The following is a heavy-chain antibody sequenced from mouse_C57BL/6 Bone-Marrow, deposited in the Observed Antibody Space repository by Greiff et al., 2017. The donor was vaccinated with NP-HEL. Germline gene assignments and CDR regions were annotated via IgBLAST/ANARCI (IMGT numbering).Heavy chain of an antibody. CDR3: ARDYSIPFAY. Sequence: QVQLQQPGAELVKPGASVKMSCKASGYTFTSYWITWVKQRPGQGLEWIGDIYPGSGSTNYNEKFKSKATLTVATSSSTAYMQLSSLTSEDSAVYYCARDYSIPFAYWGQGTLVTVSA. CDR2: IYPGSGST. CDR1: GYTFTSYW. J-gene: IGHJ3*01. D-gene: IGHD2-5*01. V-gene: IGHV1-55*01.